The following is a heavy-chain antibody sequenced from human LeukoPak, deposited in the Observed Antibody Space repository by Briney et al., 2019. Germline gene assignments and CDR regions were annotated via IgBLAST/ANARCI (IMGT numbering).Heavy chain of an antibody. J-gene: IGHJ4*02. CDR1: GYSFISIH. V-gene: IGHV1-46*01. CDR3: AREKWELLRENYFNY. CDR2: INPSGGST. Sequence: GASVKVSCKASGYSFISIHIHWVRQAPGQGLEWMGIINPSGGSTTYSQKFQGRVTMTRDTYASTVYLELSSLRSEDTAVYYCAREKWELLRENYFNYWGQGTLVTVSS. D-gene: IGHD1-26*01.